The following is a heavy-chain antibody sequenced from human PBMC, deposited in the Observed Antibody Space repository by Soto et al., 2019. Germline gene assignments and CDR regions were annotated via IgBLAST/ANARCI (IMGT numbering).Heavy chain of an antibody. CDR2: ISAYNGNT. CDR3: ARSRMTEGITIFGVVISNWLDP. Sequence: ASVKVSCKASGYTFTSYGISWVRQAPGQGLEWMGWISAYNGNTNYAQKLQGRVTMTTDTSTSTAYMELRSLRSDDTAVYYCARSRMTEGITIFGVVISNWLDPSGQGTLDTVSS. CDR1: GYTFTSYG. V-gene: IGHV1-18*01. D-gene: IGHD3-3*01. J-gene: IGHJ5*02.